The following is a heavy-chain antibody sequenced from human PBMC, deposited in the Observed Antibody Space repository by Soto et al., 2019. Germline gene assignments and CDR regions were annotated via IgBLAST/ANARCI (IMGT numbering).Heavy chain of an antibody. D-gene: IGHD6-6*01. CDR3: VKGSASIRPYYFDE. J-gene: IGHJ4*02. CDR1: GFTFTDYP. Sequence: GGSLRLSCAASGFTFTDYPMGWIRQAPGKGLEWVSAIGGSGRSTYLADSVKARFTISRDNSKNTLYVQMNSLGAEDSAIYYCVKGSASIRPYYFDEWGQGTLVTVSS. V-gene: IGHV3-23*01. CDR2: IGGSGRST.